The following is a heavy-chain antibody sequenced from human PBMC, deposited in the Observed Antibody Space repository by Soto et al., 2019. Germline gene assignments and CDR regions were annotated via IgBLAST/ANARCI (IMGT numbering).Heavy chain of an antibody. CDR1: GFTFSSCG. V-gene: IGHV3-33*01. Sequence: QVQLVESGGGVVQPGRSLRLSCAASGFTFSSCGMHWVRQAPGKGLEWVAVIWYDGSNKYYADSVKGRFTISRDNSKNTLYLQMNSLRAEDTAVYYCARNYGSGFYYYYYYMDVWGKGTTVTVSS. CDR3: ARNYGSGFYYYYYYMDV. J-gene: IGHJ6*03. D-gene: IGHD3-10*01. CDR2: IWYDGSNK.